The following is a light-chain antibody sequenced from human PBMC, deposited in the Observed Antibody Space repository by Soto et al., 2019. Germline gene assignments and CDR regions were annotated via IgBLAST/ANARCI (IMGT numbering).Light chain of an antibody. V-gene: IGKV1-39*01. CDR3: QNGYSTPLN. CDR1: QSISTY. CDR2: AAS. Sequence: DIQMTHSPSSLSASVVYIVTITCRASQSISTYLHLYQQKPGKAPNLLIYAASTLQSGVPSRFSGSGSGTDFTLTISSLQPEDFATYFCQNGYSTPLNFGGGTKVDIK. J-gene: IGKJ4*01.